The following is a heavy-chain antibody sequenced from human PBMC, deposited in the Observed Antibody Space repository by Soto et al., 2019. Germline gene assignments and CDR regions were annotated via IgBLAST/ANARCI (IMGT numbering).Heavy chain of an antibody. CDR2: IYHSGST. D-gene: IGHD2-15*01. J-gene: IGHJ5*02. Sequence: QVQLQESGPGLVKPSGTLSLTCAVSGGSISSSNWWSWVRQPPGKGLEWIGEIYHSGSTNYNLSLKSRVTISVDKSKNQFSLKLSSVTAADTAVYYCARMIGVVVVAATPAYNWFDPWGQGTLVTVSS. V-gene: IGHV4-4*02. CDR3: ARMIGVVVVAATPAYNWFDP. CDR1: GGSISSSNW.